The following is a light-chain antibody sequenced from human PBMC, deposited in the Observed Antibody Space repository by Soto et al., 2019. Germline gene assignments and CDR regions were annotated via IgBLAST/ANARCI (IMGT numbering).Light chain of an antibody. J-gene: IGLJ2*01. CDR1: SSDVGAYNY. CDR3: SSYTSSSTL. V-gene: IGLV2-14*01. CDR2: DVS. Sequence: QSALTQPASVSGSPGQSITISCTGTSSDVGAYNYVSWYQQHPDKAPKLIIFDVSNRPSGVSNRFSGSKSGNTASLTISGLQAEDEADYYCSSYTSSSTLFGGGTQLTVL.